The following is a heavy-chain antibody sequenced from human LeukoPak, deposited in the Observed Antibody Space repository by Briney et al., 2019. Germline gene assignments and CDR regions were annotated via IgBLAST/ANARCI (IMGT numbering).Heavy chain of an antibody. CDR2: IYYSGRT. Sequence: SETLSLTCTVSGGSISNHYWSWIRQPPGKGLEWIGNIYYSGRTNYNPSLGSRVTISVDTSKKQFSLKLNSVTAADTAVYYCARHSGAYDYWLGYWGQGTLVTVSS. CDR1: GGSISNHY. V-gene: IGHV4-59*08. J-gene: IGHJ4*02. CDR3: ARHSGAYDYWLGY. D-gene: IGHD5-12*01.